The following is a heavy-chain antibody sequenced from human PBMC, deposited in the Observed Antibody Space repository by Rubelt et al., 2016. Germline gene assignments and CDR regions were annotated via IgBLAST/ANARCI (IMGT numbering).Heavy chain of an antibody. CDR1: AGSITSSTDY. D-gene: IGHD2-21*01. Sequence: QLQESGPGLVKPSETLSLTCSVPAGSITSSTDYWGWIRQPPGKGLEWIGSIHSGGLSYFTPSLENRTTISVEPTKNKFSWGLTSVSASETAVDYCARAYCGGDCYQLYLYFDYWGQGALVTVSS. J-gene: IGHJ4*02. CDR2: IHSGGLS. CDR3: ARAYCGGDCYQLYLYFDY. V-gene: IGHV4-39*01.